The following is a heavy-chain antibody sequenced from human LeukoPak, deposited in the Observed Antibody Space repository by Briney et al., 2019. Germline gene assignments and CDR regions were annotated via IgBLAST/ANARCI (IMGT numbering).Heavy chain of an antibody. CDR3: ARGAYYYDSSGYPNWFDP. CDR2: IIPIFGVA. Sequence: SVKVSCKASGGTFSSYAISWVRQAPGQGLEWMGRIIPIFGVANYAQKFQGRVTITADKSTSTAYMELSSLRSEDTAVYYCARGAYYYDSSGYPNWFDPWGQGTLVTVSS. D-gene: IGHD3-22*01. V-gene: IGHV1-69*04. J-gene: IGHJ5*02. CDR1: GGTFSSYA.